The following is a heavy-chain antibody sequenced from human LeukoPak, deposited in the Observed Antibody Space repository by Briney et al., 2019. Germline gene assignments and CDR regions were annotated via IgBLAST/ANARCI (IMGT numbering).Heavy chain of an antibody. V-gene: IGHV1-69*05. D-gene: IGHD3-10*01. CDR3: ARGRHYYGSGSYDAFDI. CDR2: IIPIFGTA. CDR1: GGTFSSYA. Sequence: SVKVSCKASGGTFSSYAISWVRQAPGQGLEWMGGIIPIFGTANYAQKFQGRVTITTDESTSTAYMELSSLRSDDTAVYYCARGRHYYGSGSYDAFDIWGQGTMVTVSS. J-gene: IGHJ3*02.